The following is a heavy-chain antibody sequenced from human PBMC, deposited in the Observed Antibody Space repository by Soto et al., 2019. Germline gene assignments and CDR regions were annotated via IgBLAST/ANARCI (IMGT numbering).Heavy chain of an antibody. CDR2: ISGSGGST. J-gene: IGHJ4*02. V-gene: IGHV3-23*01. CDR1: GFIFSGYA. D-gene: IGHD5-12*01. Sequence: LRLSCAASGFIFSGYAMPWVRQAPGKGLEWVSAISGSGGSTYYADSVKGRFTISRDNSKNTLYLQMNSLRAEDTAVYFCVKASDGAWPYYFDSWGQGTLVTVSS. CDR3: VKASDGAWPYYFDS.